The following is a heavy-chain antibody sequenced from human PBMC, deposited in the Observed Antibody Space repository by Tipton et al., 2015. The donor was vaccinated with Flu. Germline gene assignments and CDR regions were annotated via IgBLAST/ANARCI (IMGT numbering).Heavy chain of an antibody. V-gene: IGHV3-7*01. CDR1: GFALSDSW. CDR2: INHDGSER. J-gene: IGHJ4*02. Sequence: SLRLSCAASGFALSDSWMSWVRQAPGKGLEWVAHINHDGSERYYVDSVKGRFTISRDNGQNSLYLQMNSLRADDTAMYYCARTIALNSWGPGSLVTVSS. D-gene: IGHD3-9*01. CDR3: ARTIALNS.